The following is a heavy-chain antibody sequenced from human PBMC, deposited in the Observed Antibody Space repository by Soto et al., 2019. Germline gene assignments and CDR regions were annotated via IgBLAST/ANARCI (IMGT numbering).Heavy chain of an antibody. V-gene: IGHV4-59*08. CDR1: GGSISSYY. J-gene: IGHJ4*02. Sequence: PSETLSLTCTVSGGSISSYYWSWIRQPPGKGLEWIGYIYYSGSTNYNPSLKSRVTISVDTSKNQFSLKLSSVTAADTAVYYCALSGTIFGKVDYWGQGTLVTVSS. D-gene: IGHD3-3*01. CDR2: IYYSGST. CDR3: ALSGTIFGKVDY.